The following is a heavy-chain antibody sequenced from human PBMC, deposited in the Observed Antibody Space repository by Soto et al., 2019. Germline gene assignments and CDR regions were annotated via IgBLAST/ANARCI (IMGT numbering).Heavy chain of an antibody. Sequence: PSETLSLTCTVSGGSISSGGYYWRWIRPHPGKGLEWIGYIYYSGSTYYNPSLKSRVTISVDTSKNQFSLKLSSVTAADTAVYYWGISPAPKQQSYGMDVWGQGTTVTVSS. CDR3: GISPAPKQQSYGMDV. CDR2: IYYSGST. CDR1: GGSISSGGYY. D-gene: IGHD1-1*01. J-gene: IGHJ6*02. V-gene: IGHV4-31*09.